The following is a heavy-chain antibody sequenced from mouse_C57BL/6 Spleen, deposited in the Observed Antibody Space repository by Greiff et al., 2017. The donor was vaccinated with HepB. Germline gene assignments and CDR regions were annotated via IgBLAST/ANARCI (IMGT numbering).Heavy chain of an antibody. CDR2: IDPANGNT. J-gene: IGHJ4*01. CDR1: GFNIKNTY. D-gene: IGHD3-2*02. V-gene: IGHV14-3*01. CDR3: ARGAAQALYAMDY. Sequence: VQLKQSVAELVRPGASVKLSCTASGFNIKNTYMHWVKQRPEQGLEWIGRIDPANGNTKYAPKFQGKAPITADTSSNTAYLQLCSLTSEDTAIYDCARGAAQALYAMDYWGQGTSVTVSS.